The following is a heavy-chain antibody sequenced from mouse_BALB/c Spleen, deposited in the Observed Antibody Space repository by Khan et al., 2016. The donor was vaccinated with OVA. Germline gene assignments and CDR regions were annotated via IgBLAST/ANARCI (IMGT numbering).Heavy chain of an antibody. D-gene: IGHD1-1*02. CDR3: ASVKDGGEDSFEY. V-gene: IGHV1-9*01. CDR1: GYTFTNYW. CDR2: ILPGSGST. J-gene: IGHJ2*01. Sequence: QIQLVQSGAELMKPGASVKISCKATGYTFTNYWIEWVKQRPGHGLEWIGEILPGSGSTNYNQRFKGKATFTADTSSNTAYMELSSLTSEDSAVYFYASVKDGGEDSFEYWGQGTMLTVSS.